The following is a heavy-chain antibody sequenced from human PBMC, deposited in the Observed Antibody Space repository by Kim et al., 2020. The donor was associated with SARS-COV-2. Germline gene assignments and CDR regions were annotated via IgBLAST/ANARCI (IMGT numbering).Heavy chain of an antibody. Sequence: ASVKVSCKASGYTFTGYYMHWVRQAPGQGLEWMGRINPNSGGTNYAQKFQGRVTMTRDTSISTAYMELSRLRSDDTAVYYCARVSLYYDFWGGGIPSDDAFDIWGQGTMVTVSS. J-gene: IGHJ3*02. D-gene: IGHD3-3*01. CDR3: ARVSLYYDFWGGGIPSDDAFDI. V-gene: IGHV1-2*06. CDR2: INPNSGGT. CDR1: GYTFTGYY.